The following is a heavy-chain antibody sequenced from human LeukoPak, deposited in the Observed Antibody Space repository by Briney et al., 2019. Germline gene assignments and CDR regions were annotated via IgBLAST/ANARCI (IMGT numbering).Heavy chain of an antibody. CDR1: GFTFSSYI. D-gene: IGHD1-20*01. J-gene: IGHJ4*02. CDR3: ARGYDWNVGYYFDY. CDR2: IGSSSSYI. V-gene: IGHV3-21*01. Sequence: GGSLRLSCAASGFTFSSYIMNWVRQAPGKGLEWVSSIGSSSSYIYYADSVKGRFTISRDNSKNTLYLQMNSLRAEDTAVYYCARGYDWNVGYYFDYWGQGTLVTVSS.